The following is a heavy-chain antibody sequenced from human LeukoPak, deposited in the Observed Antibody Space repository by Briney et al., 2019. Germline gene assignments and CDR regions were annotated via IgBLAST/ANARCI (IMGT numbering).Heavy chain of an antibody. J-gene: IGHJ4*02. CDR3: ARDVPLGESCDY. D-gene: IGHD3-10*01. CDR1: GFTFSSYW. V-gene: IGHV3-7*04. CDR2: IKQDESEK. Sequence: LSGGSLRLSCAASGFTFSSYWMSWVRQAPGKGLEWVANIKQDESEKYYVHSVEGRFTISRDNAKNSLYLQMNSLRAEDTGVYYCARDVPLGESCDYWGQGTLVSVSS.